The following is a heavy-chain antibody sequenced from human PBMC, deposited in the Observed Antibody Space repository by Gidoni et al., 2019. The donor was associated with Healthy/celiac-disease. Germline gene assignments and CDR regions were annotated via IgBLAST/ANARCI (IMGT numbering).Heavy chain of an antibody. J-gene: IGHJ4*02. D-gene: IGHD6-19*01. V-gene: IGHV3-33*01. CDR3: ARADHYSSGWPYYFDY. CDR1: GFTFSSYG. Sequence: QVQLVASGGGVVQPGRSLRLSCAASGFTFSSYGMQWVRQAPGKGLEWVAVIVYDGSNKYYADSVKGRFTISRDNSKNTLYLQMNSLRAEDTAVYYCARADHYSSGWPYYFDYWGQGTLVTVSS. CDR2: IVYDGSNK.